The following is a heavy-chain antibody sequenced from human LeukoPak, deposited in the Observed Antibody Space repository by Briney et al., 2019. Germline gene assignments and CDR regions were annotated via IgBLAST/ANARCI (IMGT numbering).Heavy chain of an antibody. V-gene: IGHV1-24*01. CDR1: GYTLTELS. CDR2: FDPEDGET. J-gene: IGHJ4*02. CDR3: ATALRWELLLVDY. D-gene: IGHD1-26*01. Sequence: ASVKVSCEVSGYTLTELSMHWVRQAPGKGLEWMGGFDPEDGETIYAQKFQGRVTMTEDTSTDTAYMELSSLRSEDTAVYYRATALRWELLLVDYWGQGTLVTVSS.